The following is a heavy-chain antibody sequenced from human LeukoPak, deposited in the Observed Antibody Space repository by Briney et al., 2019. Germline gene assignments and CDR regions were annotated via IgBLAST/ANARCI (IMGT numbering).Heavy chain of an antibody. CDR3: ARAAPLERTLDY. CDR1: GFTFSSYE. J-gene: IGHJ4*02. CDR2: ISSSGSTI. Sequence: HPGGSLRLSCAASGFTFSSYEMNWVRQAPGKGLEWVSYISSSGSTIYYADSVKGRFTISRDNAKSSLYLQMNSLRAEDTALYYCARAAPLERTLDYWGQGTLVTVSS. D-gene: IGHD1-1*01. V-gene: IGHV3-48*03.